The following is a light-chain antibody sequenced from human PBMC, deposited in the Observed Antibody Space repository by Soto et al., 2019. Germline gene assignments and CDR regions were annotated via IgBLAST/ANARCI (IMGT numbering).Light chain of an antibody. CDR2: GAS. J-gene: IGKJ1*01. CDR3: QQYNNWPPTWT. CDR1: QSVSSN. Sequence: DIVMTQSPLSLSVSPGERATLPCRASQSVSSNLAWYQQKPGQAPRLLIYGASTRATGILARFSGSGSGTEFTLTISSLQSEDFAVYYCQQYNNWPPTWTFGQGTKVDIK. V-gene: IGKV3-15*01.